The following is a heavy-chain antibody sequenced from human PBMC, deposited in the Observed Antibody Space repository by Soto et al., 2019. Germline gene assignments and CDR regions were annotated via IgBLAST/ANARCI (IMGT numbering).Heavy chain of an antibody. V-gene: IGHV3-30*02. CDR1: GFTFRSYG. J-gene: IGHJ6*02. CDR2: IWYDGSNK. D-gene: IGHD6-6*01. CDR3: ARDLSPKSPYSSSTSYYYYGMDV. Sequence: GGSLRLSCEASGFTFRSYGMHWVRQAPGKGLEGVALIWYDGSNKDYADFVKGRFTISRDNSKNTLYLQMNSLRSEDTAVYYCARDLSPKSPYSSSTSYYYYGMDVWGQGTTVTVSS.